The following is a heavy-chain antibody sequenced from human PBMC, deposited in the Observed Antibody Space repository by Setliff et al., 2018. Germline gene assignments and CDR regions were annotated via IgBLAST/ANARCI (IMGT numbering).Heavy chain of an antibody. Sequence: ASVKVSCKVSGGGFSNYAIHWVRQVSGQGLEWMGRFIPVLSSADYSQRFQGRVAFTADESTTTVFMELSTLRSDDTAVYFCARWPIALAGYRKGAFDIWGQGTMVTVSS. CDR1: GGGFSNYA. J-gene: IGHJ3*02. D-gene: IGHD6-19*01. V-gene: IGHV1-69*11. CDR3: ARWPIALAGYRKGAFDI. CDR2: FIPVLSSA.